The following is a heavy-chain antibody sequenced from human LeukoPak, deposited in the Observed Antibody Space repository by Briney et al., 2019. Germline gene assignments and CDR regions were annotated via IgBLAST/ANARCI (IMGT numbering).Heavy chain of an antibody. Sequence: PSETLSLTCTVSGYSIRSGFYWGWIRQPPGKGLEWSGNIYHSGITYYTPSLKSRVTISVDTSKNQFSLKLSSVTAADTAVYYCARVGYDYVWGSYRQLEDYYYYMDVWGKGTTVTISS. D-gene: IGHD3-16*02. V-gene: IGHV4-38-2*02. CDR3: ARVGYDYVWGSYRQLEDYYYYMDV. J-gene: IGHJ6*03. CDR2: IYHSGIT. CDR1: GYSIRSGFY.